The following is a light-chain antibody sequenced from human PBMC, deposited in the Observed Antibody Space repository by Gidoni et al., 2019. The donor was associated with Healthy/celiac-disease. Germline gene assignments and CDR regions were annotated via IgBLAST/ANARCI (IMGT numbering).Light chain of an antibody. J-gene: IGKJ1*01. V-gene: IGKV1-39*01. CDR1: QSISSY. CDR3: QHSYSTPLWT. Sequence: DIQMTQSPSSLSASVGDRVPITCRASQSISSYLNWYQQKPGKAPKLLIYAASSLQSGVPSRFSGSGSGTDFTLTISSLQPEDFATYYCQHSYSTPLWTFGQGTKVEIK. CDR2: AAS.